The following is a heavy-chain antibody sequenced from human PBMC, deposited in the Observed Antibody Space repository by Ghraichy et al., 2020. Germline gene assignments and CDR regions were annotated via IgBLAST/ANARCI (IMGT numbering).Heavy chain of an antibody. V-gene: IGHV3-23*01. CDR1: GFSFSSYG. CDR3: AKECCSGGNCPSNFDH. Sequence: LSLTCAASGFSFSSYGMNWVRQAPGKGLEWVSTINDAGDKTYYGDSVKGRFAISRDNSRNMLYLRMNSLRAEDTALYYCAKECCSGGNCPSNFDHWGQGTLVTVSS. CDR2: INDAGDKT. J-gene: IGHJ4*02. D-gene: IGHD2-15*01.